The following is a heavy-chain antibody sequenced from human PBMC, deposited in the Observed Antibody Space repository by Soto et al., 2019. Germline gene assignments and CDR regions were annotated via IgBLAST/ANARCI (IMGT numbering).Heavy chain of an antibody. CDR3: ARVEGGYCSSTTCPATY. CDR2: ISYDGSNK. D-gene: IGHD2-2*01. CDR1: GFSFSSYA. J-gene: IGHJ4*02. V-gene: IGHV3-30-3*01. Sequence: GGSVRRSCAASGFSFSSYAMHWVRQAPGKGLEWVAVISYDGSNKYYADSVKGRFTISRDNSKNTLYLQMNSLRAEDTAVYYCARVEGGYCSSTTCPATYWGQGTLVTVSS.